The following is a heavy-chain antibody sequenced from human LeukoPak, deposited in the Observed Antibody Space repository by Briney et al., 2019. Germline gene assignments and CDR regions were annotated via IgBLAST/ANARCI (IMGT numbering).Heavy chain of an antibody. V-gene: IGHV3-74*01. CDR1: GFTFSNSW. D-gene: IGHD3-22*01. J-gene: IGHJ3*02. Sequence: GGSLRLSCAASGFTFSNSWMHWVRQAPGKGLVWISRINSDGSSTHYADSVKGRFTISRDNAKNTLYLQMNSLRADDTAVYYCVRNYDSRAYPDAFDIWGQGTMVTVSS. CDR3: VRNYDSRAYPDAFDI. CDR2: INSDGSST.